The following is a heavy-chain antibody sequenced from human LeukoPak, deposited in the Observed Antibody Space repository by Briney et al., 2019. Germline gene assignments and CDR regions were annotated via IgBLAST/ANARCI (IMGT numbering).Heavy chain of an antibody. D-gene: IGHD3-10*01. CDR3: ATEVPGSYYFDY. V-gene: IGHV3-30*03. CDR1: GFTFSSYG. J-gene: IGHJ4*02. Sequence: GKSLRLSCAASGFTFSSYGMHWVRLAPGKGLEWVAVISYDGSNKYYADSVKGRFTISRDNAKNTLYLQMNSLRAEDTAVYYCATEVPGSYYFDYWGQGTLATVST. CDR2: ISYDGSNK.